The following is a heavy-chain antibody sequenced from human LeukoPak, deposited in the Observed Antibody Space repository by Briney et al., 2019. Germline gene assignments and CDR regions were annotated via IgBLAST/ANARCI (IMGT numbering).Heavy chain of an antibody. CDR1: GFTFSSYG. CDR3: AKDRSGSYQDY. Sequence: PGGSLRLSCAASGFTFSSYGMHWVRQAPGKGLEWVAVISYDGSNKYYADSAKGRFTISRDNSKNTLYLQMNSLRAEDTAVYYCAKDRSGSYQDYWGQGTLVTVSS. J-gene: IGHJ4*02. D-gene: IGHD3-10*01. CDR2: ISYDGSNK. V-gene: IGHV3-30*18.